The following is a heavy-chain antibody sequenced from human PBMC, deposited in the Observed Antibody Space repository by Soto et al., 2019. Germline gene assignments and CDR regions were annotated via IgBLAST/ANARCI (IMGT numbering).Heavy chain of an antibody. D-gene: IGHD1-1*01. J-gene: IGHJ4*02. CDR1: GYDFATYW. CDR2: IYPSDSDS. V-gene: IGHV5-51*01. Sequence: GESLKISCTGSGYDFATYWISWVRQVPGKGLEWIGIIYPSDSDSRYSPSFQGQVSISADTSVSTAYLQGSALQASDTAMYYCARLKGMNTNTYFDYWGMGTLVTVPS. CDR3: ARLKGMNTNTYFDY.